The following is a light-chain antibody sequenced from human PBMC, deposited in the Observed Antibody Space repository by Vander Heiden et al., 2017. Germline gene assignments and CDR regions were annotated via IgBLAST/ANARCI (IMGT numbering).Light chain of an antibody. V-gene: IGLV10-54*04. CDR3: SAWDSSLSAVV. CDR2: RNN. CDR1: SNNVGNQG. J-gene: IGLJ2*01. Sequence: QAGLTQPPSVSKGLRQTATLTCTGNSNNVGNQGAAWLQQHQGHPPKLLSYRNNNRPSGISERFPASRSGNTASLTITGLQPEDEADYYCSAWDSSLSAVVFGGGTKLTVL.